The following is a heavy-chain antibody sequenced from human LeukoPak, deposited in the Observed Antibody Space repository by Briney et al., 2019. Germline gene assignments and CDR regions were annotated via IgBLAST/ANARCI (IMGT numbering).Heavy chain of an antibody. J-gene: IGHJ6*02. Sequence: ASVKVSCKASGYTFTSYGISWVRQAPGQGLQWMGWISAYNGNTNYAQKLQGRVTMTTDTSTSTAYMELRNLRSDDTAVYYCAREGYCSGGSCYSRPPDYYGMDVWGQGTTVTVSS. CDR1: GYTFTSYG. CDR2: ISAYNGNT. V-gene: IGHV1-18*01. CDR3: AREGYCSGGSCYSRPPDYYGMDV. D-gene: IGHD2-15*01.